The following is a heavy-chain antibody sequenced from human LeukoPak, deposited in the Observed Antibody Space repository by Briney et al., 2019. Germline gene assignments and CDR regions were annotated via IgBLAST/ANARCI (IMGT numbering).Heavy chain of an antibody. CDR2: IIPILGIA. Sequence: GSSVKVSCKASGGTFSSYTISWVRQAPGQGLEWMGRIIPILGIANYAQKFQGRVTITADKSTSTAYMELSSLRSEDTAVYYCARRPGYYDSSGQGEDAFDIWGQGTMVTVSS. J-gene: IGHJ3*02. D-gene: IGHD3-22*01. V-gene: IGHV1-69*02. CDR3: ARRPGYYDSSGQGEDAFDI. CDR1: GGTFSSYT.